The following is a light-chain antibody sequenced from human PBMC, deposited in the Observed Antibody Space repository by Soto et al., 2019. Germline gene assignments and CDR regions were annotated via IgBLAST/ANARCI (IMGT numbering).Light chain of an antibody. Sequence: EIVLTQSPGTLSLSPGERATLSCMASQSVSSSYLAWYQQKPGQAPRLLIYGASSRATGIPDRFSGSGSGTDFTLTISRLEPEDFAVYYCQQRSNWPPTTFGQGTRLEIK. CDR3: QQRSNWPPTT. CDR2: GAS. V-gene: IGKV3D-20*02. J-gene: IGKJ5*01. CDR1: QSVSSSY.